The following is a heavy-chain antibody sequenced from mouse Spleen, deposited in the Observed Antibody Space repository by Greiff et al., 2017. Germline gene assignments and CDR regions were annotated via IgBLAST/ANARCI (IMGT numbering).Heavy chain of an antibody. Sequence: QVQLQQPGAELVRPGTSVKLSCKASGYTFTSYWMHWVKQRPGQGLEWIGVIDPSDSYTNYNQKFKGKATLTVDTSSSTAYMQLSSLTSEDSAVYYCARRDWDEAMDYWGQGTSVTVSS. CDR2: IDPSDSYT. V-gene: IGHV1-59*01. CDR3: ARRDWDEAMDY. J-gene: IGHJ4*01. D-gene: IGHD4-1*01. CDR1: GYTFTSYW.